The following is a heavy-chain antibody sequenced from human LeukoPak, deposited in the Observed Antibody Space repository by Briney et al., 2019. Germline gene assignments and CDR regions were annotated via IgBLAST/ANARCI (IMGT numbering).Heavy chain of an antibody. D-gene: IGHD2-2*01. CDR1: GFTFDDYA. J-gene: IGHJ6*01. CDR2: ISGDGGST. Sequence: PGGSLRLSCAASGFTFDDYAMHWVRQAPGKGLEWVSLISGDGGSTFYADSVKGRFTISRDNSLFLQMNSLGTDDTAVYYCAKATEVGRYYYGMDVWGQGTTVTVSS. CDR3: AKATEVGRYYYGMDV. V-gene: IGHV3-43*02.